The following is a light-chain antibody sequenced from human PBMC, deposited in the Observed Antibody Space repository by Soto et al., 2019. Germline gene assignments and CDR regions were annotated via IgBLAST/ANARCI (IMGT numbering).Light chain of an antibody. CDR2: FGS. Sequence: DIVMTQSPLSLPVTPGEPASISCRSSQSLLHSNGYMYLDWYVLKPGQSPQLLIYFGSNRASGVPDMFSGSGSGTDFTLRINRVEAEDVGVYYCMQALQTPFTFGPGTKVDFK. CDR1: QSLLHSNGYMY. J-gene: IGKJ3*01. V-gene: IGKV2-28*01. CDR3: MQALQTPFT.